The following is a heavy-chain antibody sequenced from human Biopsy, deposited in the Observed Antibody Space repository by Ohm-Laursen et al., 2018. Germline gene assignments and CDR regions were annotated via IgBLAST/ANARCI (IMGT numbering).Heavy chain of an antibody. D-gene: IGHD4-23*01. CDR1: GDSISTYY. CDR3: ARGSNDFGGLYFPR. V-gene: IGHV4-59*01. Sequence: TLSLTCTVSGDSISTYYWSWIRQPPGKGLQWIGYIYYTGNTDYNPSLKSRVTISVDTSRNHFSLRLSSLTAADTAVYYCARGSNDFGGLYFPRWGQGTLLTVSS. CDR2: IYYTGNT. J-gene: IGHJ4*02.